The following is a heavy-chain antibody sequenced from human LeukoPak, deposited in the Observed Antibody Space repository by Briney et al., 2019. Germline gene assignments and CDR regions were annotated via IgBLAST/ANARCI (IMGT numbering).Heavy chain of an antibody. CDR2: LSGSGDNT. D-gene: IGHD3-10*01. CDR3: ARPASRGVGRYFDL. CDR1: GFTFSNYA. V-gene: IGHV3-23*01. Sequence: GGSLRLSCAASGFTFSNYAMSWVRQAPGKGLEWVSALSGSGDNTYYADSVKGRFTISRDNSKNTLYLQMNSLRAEDTALYCCARPASRGVGRYFDLWGRGSLVTVSS. J-gene: IGHJ2*01.